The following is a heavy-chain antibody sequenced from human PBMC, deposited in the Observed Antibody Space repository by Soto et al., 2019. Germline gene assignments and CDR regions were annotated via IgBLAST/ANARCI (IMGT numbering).Heavy chain of an antibody. D-gene: IGHD2-2*01. Sequence: PSETLSLTCTVSGGSISSYYWSWIRQPPGKGLEWVGYVHFSGSTNYNPSLAPRLTISVDTSKSQFYLQLTSVTAADTAVYYCARFGASAAHDDNWGRGVQVTVSS. J-gene: IGHJ4*01. CDR1: GGSISSYY. CDR3: ARFGASAAHDDN. CDR2: VHFSGST. V-gene: IGHV4-59*01.